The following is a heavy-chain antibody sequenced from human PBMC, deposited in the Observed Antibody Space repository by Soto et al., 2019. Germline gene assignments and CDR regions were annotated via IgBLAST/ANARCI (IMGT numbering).Heavy chain of an antibody. V-gene: IGHV1-58*01. CDR1: GYSFTNND. CDR2: IVVGSGNT. Sequence: SVKVSCKASGYSFTNNDVSWVRQATGQGLEWMGWIVVGSGNTNYAQKFQERVTITRDMSTSTAYMELSSPRSEDTAVYYCATTIKYGVITTFDYWGQGTLVTVSS. J-gene: IGHJ4*02. CDR3: ATTIKYGVITTFDY. D-gene: IGHD3-22*01.